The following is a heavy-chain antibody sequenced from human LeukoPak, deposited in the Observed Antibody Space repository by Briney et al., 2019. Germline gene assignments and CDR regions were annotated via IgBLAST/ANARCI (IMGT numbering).Heavy chain of an antibody. CDR3: ARDRTGYSSSWYVV. D-gene: IGHD6-13*01. Sequence: GASVKVSCKASGYTFTSYAMNWVRQAPGQGLEWMGWINTNTGNPTYAQGFTGRFVFSLDTSVSTAYLRISSLKAEDTAVYYCARDRTGYSSSWYVVWGQGTLVTVSS. CDR1: GYTFTSYA. CDR2: INTNTGNP. J-gene: IGHJ4*02. V-gene: IGHV7-4-1*02.